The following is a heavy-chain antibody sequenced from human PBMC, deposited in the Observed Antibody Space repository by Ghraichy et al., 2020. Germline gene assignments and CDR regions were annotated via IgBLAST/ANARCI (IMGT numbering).Heavy chain of an antibody. J-gene: IGHJ4*02. V-gene: IGHV3-30*18. CDR2: ISYDGSNK. CDR1: GFTFSSYG. Sequence: GGSLRLSCAASGFTFSSYGMHWVRQAPGKGLEWVAVISYDGSNKYYADSVKGRFTISRDNSKNTLYLQMNSLRAEDTAVYYCAKGGSSYWDYWGQGTLVTVSS. D-gene: IGHD6-13*01. CDR3: AKGGSSYWDY.